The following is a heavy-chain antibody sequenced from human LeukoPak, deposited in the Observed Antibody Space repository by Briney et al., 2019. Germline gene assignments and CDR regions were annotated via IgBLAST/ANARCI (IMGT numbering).Heavy chain of an antibody. D-gene: IGHD6-25*01. CDR1: GFTFSRHW. Sequence: PGGSLRLSCAASGFTFSRHWMSWVRQAPGKGLEWVANINQDGSEKAYVDSVKGRFTVSRDNAKNALYLVINSLRAEDTAVYFCARDRDGGYASLYYYYYMDVWGKGTTVTVSS. V-gene: IGHV3-7*01. J-gene: IGHJ6*03. CDR2: INQDGSEK. CDR3: ARDRDGGYASLYYYYYMDV.